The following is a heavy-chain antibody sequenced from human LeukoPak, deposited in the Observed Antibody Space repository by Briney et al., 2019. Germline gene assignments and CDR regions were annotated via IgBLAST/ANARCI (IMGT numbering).Heavy chain of an antibody. J-gene: IGHJ4*02. CDR1: GFTFSSYA. CDR2: ISGSGGST. D-gene: IGHD3-22*01. V-gene: IGHV3-23*01. CDR3: AKHYDSSGYHHD. Sequence: GGSLRLSCAASGFTFSSYAMSWVRQAPGKGLEWVSAISGSGGSTYYADSVKGWFTISRDNSKNTLYLQMNSLRAEDTAVYYCAKHYDSSGYHHDWGQGTLVTVSS.